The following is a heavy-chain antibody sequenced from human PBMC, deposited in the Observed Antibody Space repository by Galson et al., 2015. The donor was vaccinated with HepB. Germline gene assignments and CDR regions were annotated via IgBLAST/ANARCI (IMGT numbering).Heavy chain of an antibody. CDR1: GYTFTGYY. J-gene: IGHJ4*02. CDR2: INPNSGGT. CDR3: AREQTLYYDSSGYYGYSFAY. Sequence: SVKVSCKASGYTFTGYYMHWVRQAPGQGLEWMGWINPNSGGTNYAQKFQGRVTMTRDTSISTAYMELSRLRSDDTAVYYWAREQTLYYDSSGYYGYSFAYWGQGTLVTVSS. D-gene: IGHD3-22*01. V-gene: IGHV1-2*02.